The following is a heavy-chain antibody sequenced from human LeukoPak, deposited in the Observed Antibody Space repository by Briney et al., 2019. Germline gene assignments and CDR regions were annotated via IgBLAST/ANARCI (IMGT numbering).Heavy chain of an antibody. CDR1: GGTFSSYA. CDR3: ARGIAAVGNWFDP. V-gene: IGHV1-8*03. J-gene: IGHJ5*02. D-gene: IGHD6-13*01. CDR2: MNPNSGNT. Sequence: ASVKVSCKASGGTFSSYAISWVRQATGQGLEWMGWMNPNSGNTGYAQKFQGRVTITRNTSISTAYMELSSLRSEDTAVYYCARGIAAVGNWFDPWGQGTLVTVSS.